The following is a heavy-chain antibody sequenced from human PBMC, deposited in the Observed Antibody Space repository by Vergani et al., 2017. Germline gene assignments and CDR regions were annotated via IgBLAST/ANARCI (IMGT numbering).Heavy chain of an antibody. CDR2: ISAYNGNT. CDR3: ARDHYCSGGSCESPNSFDP. Sequence: QVQLVQSGAEVKQPGASVTVSCKASGYTFTSYGISWVRQAPGQGLEWMGWISAYNGNTNYAQKLQGRVTMTTDTSTSTAYMELRSLRSDDTAVYYCARDHYCSGGSCESPNSFDPWGQGTLVTVSS. D-gene: IGHD2-15*01. J-gene: IGHJ5*02. CDR1: GYTFTSYG. V-gene: IGHV1-18*01.